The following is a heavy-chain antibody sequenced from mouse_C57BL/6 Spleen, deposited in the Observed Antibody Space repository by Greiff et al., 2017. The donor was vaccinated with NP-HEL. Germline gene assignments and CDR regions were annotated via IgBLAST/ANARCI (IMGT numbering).Heavy chain of an antibody. CDR3: ATPTVVATDFDY. CDR1: GYTFTSYW. J-gene: IGHJ2*01. CDR2: IHPNSGST. Sequence: QVQLQQPGAELVKPGASVKLSCKASGYTFTSYWMHWVKQRPGQGLEWIGMIHPNSGSTNYNEKFKSKATLTVDKSSSTADMQLSSLTSDDSAVYYCATPTVVATDFDYWGQGTTLTVSA. D-gene: IGHD1-1*01. V-gene: IGHV1-64*01.